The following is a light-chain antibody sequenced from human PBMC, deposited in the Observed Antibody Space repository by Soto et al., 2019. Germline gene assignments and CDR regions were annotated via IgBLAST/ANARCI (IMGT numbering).Light chain of an antibody. Sequence: QSVLTQPASVSGSPGQSITISCTGTSSDVGGYNYVSWYQQHPGKAPKLILYDVSSRPSGVSNRFSGSKSGNTASLTISGLQAEDEADYYCSSYTSSSFYVFGTGTNVTVL. J-gene: IGLJ1*01. V-gene: IGLV2-14*01. CDR2: DVS. CDR1: SSDVGGYNY. CDR3: SSYTSSSFYV.